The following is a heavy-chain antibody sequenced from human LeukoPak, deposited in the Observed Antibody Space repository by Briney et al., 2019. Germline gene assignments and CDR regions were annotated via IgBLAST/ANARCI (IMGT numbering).Heavy chain of an antibody. CDR2: ISPYNGNT. J-gene: IGHJ4*02. D-gene: IGHD6-6*01. CDR1: GYAFTCCG. V-gene: IGHV1-18*01. Sequence: GAAGKVSCKASGYAFTCCGITWVREAPGQGLGWMGWISPYNGNTNYAQNLQGRANMTTDTSTSTAYMQLRSLRSDDTAVYYCAREPYSSSSDYWGQGTLVTVSS. CDR3: AREPYSSSSDY.